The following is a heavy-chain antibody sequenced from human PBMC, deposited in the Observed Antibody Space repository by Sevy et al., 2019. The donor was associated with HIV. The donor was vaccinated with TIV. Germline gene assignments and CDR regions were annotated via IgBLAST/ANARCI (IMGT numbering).Heavy chain of an antibody. J-gene: IGHJ4*02. CDR2: ISVSGGRT. Sequence: GGSLRLSCAASGFTFSSYAMSWVRQAPGKGLEWVSAISVSGGRTYNADSVKGRFTISRDNSKNTLYLQMNSLRAEDTAVCYCAKSIREGATDFDYWGQGTLVTVSS. V-gene: IGHV3-23*01. D-gene: IGHD1-26*01. CDR1: GFTFSSYA. CDR3: AKSIREGATDFDY.